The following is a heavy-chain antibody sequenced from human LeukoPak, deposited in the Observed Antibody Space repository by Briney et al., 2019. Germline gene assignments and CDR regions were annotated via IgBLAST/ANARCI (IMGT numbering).Heavy chain of an antibody. CDR3: ASLTNRLGY. CDR2: INTNTGNP. D-gene: IGHD1-14*01. CDR1: GYTFTSYA. J-gene: IGHJ4*02. Sequence: ASVKVSCTASGYTFTSYAKNWVRQAPGQGLEWMGWINTNTGNPTYAQGFTGRFVFSLDTSVSTAYLQISSLKAEDTAVYYCASLTNRLGYWGQGTLVTVSS. V-gene: IGHV7-4-1*02.